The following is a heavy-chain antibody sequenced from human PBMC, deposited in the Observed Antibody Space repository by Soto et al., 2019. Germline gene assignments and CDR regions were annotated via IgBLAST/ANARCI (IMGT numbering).Heavy chain of an antibody. CDR1: GYAFTSYY. Sequence: ASVKVSCKASGYAFTSYYLHWVRQAPGQGLEWMGIINPSGGSTNYAQKFQDRVTMTRDTSTSTVYMELSSLRSEDTAVYYFASSRFDPYYFDFWAQGTLVTVSS. D-gene: IGHD3-9*01. CDR2: INPSGGST. CDR3: ASSRFDPYYFDF. V-gene: IGHV1-46*01. J-gene: IGHJ4*02.